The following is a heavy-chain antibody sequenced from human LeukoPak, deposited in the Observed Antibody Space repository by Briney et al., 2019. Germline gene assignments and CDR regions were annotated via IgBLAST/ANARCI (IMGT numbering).Heavy chain of an antibody. CDR1: GYTFTVYY. CDR2: INPNSGDT. Sequence: ASVNVSCKASGYTFTVYYMHWVRQAPGQGLEWMGWINPNSGDTNYDQKFQGRITMSRDTSISTAYMDLSRLRSDDTAVYYCARIKWSAANDWGQGTLVTVSS. J-gene: IGHJ4*02. CDR3: ARIKWSAAND. D-gene: IGHD6-13*01. V-gene: IGHV1-2*02.